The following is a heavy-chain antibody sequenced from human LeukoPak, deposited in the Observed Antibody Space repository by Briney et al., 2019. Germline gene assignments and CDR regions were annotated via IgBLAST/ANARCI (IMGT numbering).Heavy chain of an antibody. CDR2: IYYSGST. CDR1: GGSVSSYY. Sequence: SETLSLTCTVSGGSVSSYYWSWIRQSPGKGLEWIGYIYYSGSTNYNPSLKSRVTISVDTSKNQFSLKLSSVTAADTAVYYCAKSIAVAGPDGWFDPWGQGTLVTVSS. V-gene: IGHV4-59*08. CDR3: AKSIAVAGPDGWFDP. J-gene: IGHJ5*02. D-gene: IGHD6-19*01.